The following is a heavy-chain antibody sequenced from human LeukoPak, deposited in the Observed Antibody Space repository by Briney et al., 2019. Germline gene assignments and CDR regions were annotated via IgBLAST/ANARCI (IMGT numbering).Heavy chain of an antibody. CDR3: ARRGGSKRYCSSTSCYSDYYYYYMDV. V-gene: IGHV4-4*02. CDR1: GGSISSSNW. Sequence: MPSETLSLTCAVSGGSISSSNWWSWVRQPPGKGLEWIGEIYHSGSTNYNPSLKSRVTISVDKSKNQFSLKLSSVTAADTAVYYCARRGGSKRYCSSTSCYSDYYYYYMDVWGKGTTVTVSS. D-gene: IGHD2-2*02. CDR2: IYHSGST. J-gene: IGHJ6*03.